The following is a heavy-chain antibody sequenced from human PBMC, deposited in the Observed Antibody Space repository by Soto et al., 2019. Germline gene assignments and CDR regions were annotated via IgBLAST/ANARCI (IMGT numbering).Heavy chain of an antibody. D-gene: IGHD3-22*01. Sequence: EVQLVESGGTLVQPGRSLRLSCATSGFMFADYAMHWVRQAPWKGLEWVSGISWNSKSKDYADAVRGRFTISRDNAKKALYLQMNTLRAEDTALYYCAKDIDSSVRAYYAMDVWGQGTTVTVSS. CDR3: AKDIDSSVRAYYAMDV. J-gene: IGHJ6*01. V-gene: IGHV3-9*01. CDR2: ISWNSKSK. CDR1: GFMFADYA.